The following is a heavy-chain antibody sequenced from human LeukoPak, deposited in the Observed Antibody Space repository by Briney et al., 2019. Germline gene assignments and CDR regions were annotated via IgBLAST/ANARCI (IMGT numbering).Heavy chain of an antibody. Sequence: GGSLRLSCVASGFTFSNYNMNWVRQAPGQGLEWVSSISTDSYYTHYADSLKGRSTISRDNVKNSLYLQMNSLRVEDTAVYYCALCGGGACHKGYSAHWGQGTLVTVSS. CDR3: ALCGGGACHKGYSAH. J-gene: IGHJ4*02. V-gene: IGHV3-21*01. D-gene: IGHD2-21*02. CDR2: ISTDSYYT. CDR1: GFTFSNYN.